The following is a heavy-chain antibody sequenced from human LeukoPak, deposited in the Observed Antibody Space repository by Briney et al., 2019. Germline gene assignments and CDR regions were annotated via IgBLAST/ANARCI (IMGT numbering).Heavy chain of an antibody. V-gene: IGHV3-23*01. Sequence: PGASLSLSCAASGFTFSSYAMSWVRQAPGKGLEWVSAISGSGGSTYYADSVKGRFTISRDNSKNTLYLQMNSLRAEDTAVYYCAKGEQWLYSEYFQHWGQGTLVTVSS. CDR1: GFTFSSYA. J-gene: IGHJ1*01. D-gene: IGHD6-19*01. CDR3: AKGEQWLYSEYFQH. CDR2: ISGSGGST.